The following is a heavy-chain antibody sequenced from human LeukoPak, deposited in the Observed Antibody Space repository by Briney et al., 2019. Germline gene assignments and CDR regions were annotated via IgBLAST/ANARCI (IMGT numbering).Heavy chain of an antibody. V-gene: IGHV1-2*02. D-gene: IGHD3-22*01. Sequence: ASVKVSCKASGYTFTGYYMHWVRQAPGQGLEWMGWINPNSSGTNYAQKFQGRVTMTRDTSISTAYMELSRLRSDDTAVYYCARGTYYYDSSGYYVPFDYWGQGTLVTVSS. CDR1: GYTFTGYY. CDR2: INPNSSGT. J-gene: IGHJ4*02. CDR3: ARGTYYYDSSGYYVPFDY.